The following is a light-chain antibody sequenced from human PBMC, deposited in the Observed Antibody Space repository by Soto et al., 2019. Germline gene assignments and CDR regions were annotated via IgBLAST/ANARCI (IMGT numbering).Light chain of an antibody. CDR3: QQDNNWPPWT. CDR1: QSVSSN. Sequence: EIVMTQSPSTLSVSPGERATLSCRASQSVSSNLAWYQQKPGQAPRLLIYGASTRATGIPARFSGSGSGTEFTLTISSLQSEDFAVYYCQQDNNWPPWTVGKGTKVDIK. CDR2: GAS. J-gene: IGKJ1*01. V-gene: IGKV3-15*01.